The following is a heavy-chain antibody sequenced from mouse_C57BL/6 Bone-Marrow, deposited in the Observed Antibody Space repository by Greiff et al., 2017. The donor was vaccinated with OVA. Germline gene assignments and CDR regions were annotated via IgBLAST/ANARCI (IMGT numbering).Heavy chain of an antibody. D-gene: IGHD1-1*01. V-gene: IGHV5-12*01. J-gene: IGHJ4*01. CDR3: ARHTPYYGSSYDAMDY. CDR2: LSNGGGST. Sequence: EVMLVESGGGLVQPGGSLKLSCAASGFTFSDYYMYWVRQTPEKRLEWVAYLSNGGGSTYYPDTVKGRFTISRDNAKNTLYLQMSRLKSEDTAMYDCARHTPYYGSSYDAMDYWGQGTSVTVSS. CDR1: GFTFSDYY.